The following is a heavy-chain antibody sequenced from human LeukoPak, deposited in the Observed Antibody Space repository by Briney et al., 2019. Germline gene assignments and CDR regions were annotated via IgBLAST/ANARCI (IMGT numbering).Heavy chain of an antibody. J-gene: IGHJ3*02. CDR1: GFTFSNAW. D-gene: IGHD1-14*01. V-gene: IGHV3-15*01. Sequence: GGSLRLSCAASGFTFSNAWMSWVRQAPGRGLEWDGRIKSKTDGGTTDYAAPVKGRFTISRDDSKNTLYLQMNSLKTEDTAVYYCAKLRRFTGDAFDIWGQGTMVTVSS. CDR2: IKSKTDGGTT. CDR3: AKLRRFTGDAFDI.